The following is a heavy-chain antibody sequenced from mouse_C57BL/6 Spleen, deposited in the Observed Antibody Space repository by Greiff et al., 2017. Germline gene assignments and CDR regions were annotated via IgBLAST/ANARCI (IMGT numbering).Heavy chain of an antibody. CDR1: GYTFTSYW. D-gene: IGHD2-4*01. J-gene: IGHJ3*01. CDR2: IHPNSGST. CDR3: ARDQDYDGAWFAY. Sequence: VQLQQPGAELVKPGASVKLSCKASGYTFTSYWMHWVKQRPGQGLEWIGMIHPNSGSTNYNEKFKSKATLTVDKSSSTAYMQLSSLTSEDSAVYYCARDQDYDGAWFAYWGQGTLVTVSA. V-gene: IGHV1-64*01.